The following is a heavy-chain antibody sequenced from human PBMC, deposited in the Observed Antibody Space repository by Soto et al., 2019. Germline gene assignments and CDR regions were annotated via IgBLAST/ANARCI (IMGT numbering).Heavy chain of an antibody. V-gene: IGHV4-4*02. J-gene: IGHJ4*02. D-gene: IGHD3-22*01. CDR2: IYHSGST. Sequence: PSDTLSVTCAVYGGSVISSNWWSWVGEPPGKGLEWIGEIYHSGSTNSTPSRKRRVTIPVDRSKIQFSLKLSSVTAADTAGYYCARAVGLGVVAVDYWGQGTLVTVS. CDR3: ARAVGLGVVAVDY. CDR1: GGSVISSNW.